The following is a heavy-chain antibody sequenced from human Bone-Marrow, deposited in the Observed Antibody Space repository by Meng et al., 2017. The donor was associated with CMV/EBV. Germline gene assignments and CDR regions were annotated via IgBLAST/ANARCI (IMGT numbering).Heavy chain of an antibody. D-gene: IGHD3-3*01. CDR2: INPNSGGT. V-gene: IGHV1-2*02. J-gene: IGHJ6*02. CDR1: GYTFTGYY. Sequence: ASVKVSCKASGYTFTGYYVHWVRQAPGQGLEWMGWINPNSGGTNYAQKFQGRVTMTRDTSISTAYMELSRLRSDDTAVYYCARDNELRFLEWLSRQYYYYGMDVWGQGTTVTVSS. CDR3: ARDNELRFLEWLSRQYYYYGMDV.